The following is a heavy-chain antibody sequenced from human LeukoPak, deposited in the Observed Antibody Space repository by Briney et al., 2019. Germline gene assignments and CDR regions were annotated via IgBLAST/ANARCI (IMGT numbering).Heavy chain of an antibody. Sequence: GGSLRLSCAASGFTFSSYWMSWVRQAPGKGLEWVANIKQDGSEKYYADSVKGRFTISRDNAKNSLYLQMNSLRAEDTAVYYCARGPLGYCSSTSCYRYYYYGMDVWGQGTTVTVSS. CDR2: IKQDGSEK. D-gene: IGHD2-2*01. CDR1: GFTFSSYW. J-gene: IGHJ6*02. V-gene: IGHV3-7*01. CDR3: ARGPLGYCSSTSCYRYYYYGMDV.